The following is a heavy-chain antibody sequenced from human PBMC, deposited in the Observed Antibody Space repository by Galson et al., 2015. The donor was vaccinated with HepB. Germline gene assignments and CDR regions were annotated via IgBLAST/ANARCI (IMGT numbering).Heavy chain of an antibody. D-gene: IGHD5-12*01. J-gene: IGHJ4*02. CDR2: LSGSGGDT. Sequence: SLRLSCAASGFTFSSYAINWVRQAPGKGLEWVSTLSGSGGDTDYADSVKGRFTISRDNSKNTLHLQMNSLRAEDTAVYYCAKAGRQWLRPYYFDYWGQGTLVTVSS. CDR3: AKAGRQWLRPYYFDY. V-gene: IGHV3-23*01. CDR1: GFTFSSYA.